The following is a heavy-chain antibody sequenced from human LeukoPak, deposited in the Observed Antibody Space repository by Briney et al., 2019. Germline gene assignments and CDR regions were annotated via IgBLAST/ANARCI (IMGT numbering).Heavy chain of an antibody. J-gene: IGHJ4*02. Sequence: GGSLRLSCAGSGFIFSSTWMHWVRQAPGEGLVWVSRINSDGSTINYADSVKGRLTISRDNAKNTLYLQMNSLRVEDTALHFCATAGNYRFDYWGQGTLVTVSS. CDR1: GFIFSSTW. CDR2: INSDGSTI. CDR3: ATAGNYRFDY. D-gene: IGHD1-7*01. V-gene: IGHV3-74*01.